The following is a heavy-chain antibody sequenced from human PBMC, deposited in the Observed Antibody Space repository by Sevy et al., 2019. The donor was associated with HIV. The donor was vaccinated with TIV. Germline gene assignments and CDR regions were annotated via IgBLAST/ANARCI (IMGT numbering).Heavy chain of an antibody. J-gene: IGHJ4*02. CDR2: FDPEDGET. D-gene: IGHD1-7*01. Sequence: ASVKVSCKVSGYTLTELSMHWVRQAPGKGLEWMGGFDPEDGETIYAQKFQGRVTMTEDTSTDTAYMELSSLRSEDTAVYYCATGSPLTGTFRRYFDYWGQRTLVTVSS. V-gene: IGHV1-24*01. CDR3: ATGSPLTGTFRRYFDY. CDR1: GYTLTELS.